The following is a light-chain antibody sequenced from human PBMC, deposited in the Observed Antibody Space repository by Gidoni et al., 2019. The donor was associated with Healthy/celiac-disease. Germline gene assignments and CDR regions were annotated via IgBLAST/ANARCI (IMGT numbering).Light chain of an antibody. V-gene: IGKV1-33*01. CDR2: DSS. CDR3: QQYDNLPWT. CDR1: QDISNY. J-gene: IGKJ1*01. Sequence: DIQMTQSPSSLSASVGDRVTITCQASQDISNYLNWYQQKPGKAPKLLIYDSSNLETGVPSRFSGSGSGTDFTFTISRLQPEDISTYYFQQYDNLPWTVGQGTKVEIK.